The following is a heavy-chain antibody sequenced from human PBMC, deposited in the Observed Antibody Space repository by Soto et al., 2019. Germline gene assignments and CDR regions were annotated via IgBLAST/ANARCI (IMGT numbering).Heavy chain of an antibody. Sequence: ASVKASCKASCYTFTSNGISWVRQALGQGLEWMGWISADNGNTNYAQKLQGRVTMTTDTSTSTAYMELRSLRSDDTAVYYCASSYCSGGSCYSRRAFDIWGQGTMVTVSS. V-gene: IGHV1-18*01. D-gene: IGHD2-15*01. CDR2: ISADNGNT. CDR3: ASSYCSGGSCYSRRAFDI. J-gene: IGHJ3*02. CDR1: CYTFTSNG.